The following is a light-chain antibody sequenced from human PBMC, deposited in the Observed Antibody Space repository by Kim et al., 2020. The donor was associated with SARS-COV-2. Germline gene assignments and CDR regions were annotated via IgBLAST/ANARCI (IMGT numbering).Light chain of an antibody. CDR1: QSISSSY. J-gene: IGKJ3*01. CDR3: QQFGSSF. V-gene: IGKV3-20*01. CDR2: GAS. Sequence: EIVLTQSPGTLSLSPGERATLSCRASQSISSSYLAWYQQKPGQAPRLLIYGASSRATGIPDRFSGSGSGTDFTLTISRLEPEDFAVYYYQQFGSSFFGPGTKVDIK.